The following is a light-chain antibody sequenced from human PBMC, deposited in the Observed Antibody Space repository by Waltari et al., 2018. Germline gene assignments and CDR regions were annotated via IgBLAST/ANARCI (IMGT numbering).Light chain of an antibody. CDR2: EVS. J-gene: IGLJ3*02. Sequence: QSALTQPASVSGSPGQSITIPCTGTSSDIGDYNFVSWYQQSPGKAPKLMIYEVSNRPLGVSNRFSGSKSGNTASLTISGLQAEDEADYYCTSYTRSNTWVFGGGTKVTVL. CDR1: SSDIGDYNF. V-gene: IGLV2-14*01. CDR3: TSYTRSNTWV.